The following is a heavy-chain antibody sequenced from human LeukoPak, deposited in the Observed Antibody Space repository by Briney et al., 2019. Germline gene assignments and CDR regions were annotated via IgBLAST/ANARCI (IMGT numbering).Heavy chain of an antibody. Sequence: SETLSLTCTVSGDSFNSYYWTWIRQPPGKGLEWIGYVYYTGSTSYNPSLKNRVTISVDTSKNQFSLKLSSVTAADTAVYYCVRPPRELIPRGNWYFDLWGRGTLVTVSS. V-gene: IGHV4-59*08. D-gene: IGHD1-26*01. CDR1: GDSFNSYY. J-gene: IGHJ2*01. CDR3: VRPPRELIPRGNWYFDL. CDR2: VYYTGST.